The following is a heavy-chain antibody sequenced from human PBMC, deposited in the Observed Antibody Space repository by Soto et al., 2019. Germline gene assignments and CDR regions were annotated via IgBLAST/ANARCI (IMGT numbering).Heavy chain of an antibody. CDR2: IYHSGST. J-gene: IGHJ3*02. Sequence: PSETLSLTCTVSGGSISSGGYSWSWIRQPPGKGLEWIGYIYHSGSTYYNPSLKSRVTISVDRSKNQFSLKLSSVTAADTAVYYCARGGGDILVVVAQRALDIWGQGTMVTVSS. V-gene: IGHV4-30-2*01. CDR3: ARGGGDILVVVAQRALDI. CDR1: GGSISSGGYS. D-gene: IGHD2-15*01.